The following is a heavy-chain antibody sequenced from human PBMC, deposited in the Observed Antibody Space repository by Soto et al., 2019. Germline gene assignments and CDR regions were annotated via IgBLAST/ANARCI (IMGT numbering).Heavy chain of an antibody. CDR1: GGSFSGYY. Sequence: QVQLQQWGAGLLKPSETLSLTCAVYGGSFSGYYWSWIRQPPGKGLEWIGEINHSGSTNYNPSLKSRVNMSVDTSKNQFSLELSSVTAADTAVYDCARGQFWRSSFDYWGQGTLVTVSS. J-gene: IGHJ4*02. CDR2: INHSGST. D-gene: IGHD6-13*01. CDR3: ARGQFWRSSFDY. V-gene: IGHV4-34*02.